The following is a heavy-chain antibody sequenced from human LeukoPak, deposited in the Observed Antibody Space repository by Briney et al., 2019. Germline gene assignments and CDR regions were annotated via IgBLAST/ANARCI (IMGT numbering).Heavy chain of an antibody. D-gene: IGHD3-3*01. CDR3: ARAPLDHYDFWSGYMYYYMDV. CDR1: GYTFTVYY. V-gene: IGHV1-2*02. Sequence: GASVKASCKSSGYTFTVYYMHWVRQPPGQGLEWMGWINPDSGGTNYAQKFQGRVTMTRDTSISTAYMELSRLRSDDTAVYYCARAPLDHYDFWSGYMYYYMDVWGKGTTVTVSS. CDR2: INPDSGGT. J-gene: IGHJ6*03.